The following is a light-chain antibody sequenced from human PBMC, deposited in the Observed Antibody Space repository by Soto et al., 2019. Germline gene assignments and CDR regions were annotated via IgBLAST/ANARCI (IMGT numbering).Light chain of an antibody. CDR2: AAS. J-gene: IGKJ4*01. CDR1: QGISTY. V-gene: IGKV1-27*01. CDR3: QKYNSAPLT. Sequence: DIQMTQSPSSLSASVGDRVTITCRASQGISTYLAWYQQKPGKVPKLLISAASTLQSGVSSRFSGSGSGTDFTLTISSLQPEDVATYYCQKYNSAPLTFGGGTKVEIK.